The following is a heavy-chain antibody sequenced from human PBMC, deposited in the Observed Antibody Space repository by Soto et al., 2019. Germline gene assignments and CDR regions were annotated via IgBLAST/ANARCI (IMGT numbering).Heavy chain of an antibody. CDR1: GGTFSSYA. V-gene: IGHV1-69*01. CDR3: ARALATLLHGMDV. J-gene: IGHJ6*02. Sequence: QVQLVQSGAEVKKPGSSVKVSCKASGGTFSSYAISWVRQAPGQGRQWMGGIIPIFGTANYAQKFQGRVTITADEATSTAYVELSSLRPEETVVYYCARALATLLHGMDVWGQGPTVTVSS. CDR2: IIPIFGTA.